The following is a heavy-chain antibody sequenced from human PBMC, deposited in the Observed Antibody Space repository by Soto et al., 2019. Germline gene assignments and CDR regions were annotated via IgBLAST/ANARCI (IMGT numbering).Heavy chain of an antibody. V-gene: IGHV4-30-4*01. CDR3: ARASILYYDILGPNWFDP. CDR1: GGSISSGDYY. Sequence: PSEALSVTCTVSGGSISSGDYYWSWIRQPPGKGLEWIGYIYYSGSTYYNPSLKSRVTISVDTSKNQFSLKLSSVTAADTAVYYCARASILYYDILGPNWFDPWGQGTLVTVSS. CDR2: IYYSGST. D-gene: IGHD3-9*01. J-gene: IGHJ5*02.